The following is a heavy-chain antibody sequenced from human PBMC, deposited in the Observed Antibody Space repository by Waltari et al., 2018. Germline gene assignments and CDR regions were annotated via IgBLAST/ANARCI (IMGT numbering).Heavy chain of an antibody. CDR1: GYSISSGYY. CDR3: ARSAAMNYYYYYYMDV. CDR2: IYHSGST. V-gene: IGHV4-38-2*01. D-gene: IGHD2-2*01. J-gene: IGHJ6*03. Sequence: QVQLQESGPGLVKPSETLSLTCAVSGYSISSGYYWGWIRQPPGKGLEWIGSIYHSGSTYYNPAIKSRVTISVDTSKNQCSLKLSSVTAADTAVYYCARSAAMNYYYYYYMDVWGKGTTVTVSS.